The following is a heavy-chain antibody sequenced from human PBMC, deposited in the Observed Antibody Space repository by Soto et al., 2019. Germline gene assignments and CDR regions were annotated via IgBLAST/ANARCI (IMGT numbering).Heavy chain of an antibody. V-gene: IGHV3-30*03. J-gene: IGHJ6*02. CDR2: ISYAGIDR. CDR3: ARTRASSDYYFYYGMDV. Sequence: GGSLRLSCAASGFTFSSYGMHWVRQAPGKGLEWVAVISYAGIDRYYADSVRGRFTLSRDNSKNTLYLQMNSLRPEDTAVYFCARTRASSDYYFYYGMDVWGQGTTVTVSS. CDR1: GFTFSSYG.